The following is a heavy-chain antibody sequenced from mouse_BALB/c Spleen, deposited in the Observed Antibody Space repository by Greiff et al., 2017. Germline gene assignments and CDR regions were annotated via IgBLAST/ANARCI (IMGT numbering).Heavy chain of an antibody. Sequence: QVQLQQPGAELVMPGASVKMSCKASGYTFTDYWMHWVKQRPGQGLEWIGAIDTSDSYTSYNQKFKGKATLTVDESSSTAYMQLRSLTSEDSAVYYCASVTTATAMDYWGQGTSVTVSS. J-gene: IGHJ4*01. CDR3: ASVTTATAMDY. CDR1: GYTFTDYW. CDR2: IDTSDSYT. V-gene: IGHV1-69*01. D-gene: IGHD1-2*01.